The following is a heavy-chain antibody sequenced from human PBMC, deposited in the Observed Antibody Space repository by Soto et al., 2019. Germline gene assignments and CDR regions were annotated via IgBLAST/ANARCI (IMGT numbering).Heavy chain of an antibody. D-gene: IGHD3-16*01. CDR2: IYTRGST. CDR1: GASITNFY. CDR3: ARGGAYYFDS. V-gene: IGHV4-4*07. J-gene: IGHJ4*02. Sequence: ETLSLTCPVSGASITNFYWSWIRQSARKGLEWIGRIYTRGSTDYNPSLKSRVTMSIDTSKNQVSLTLTSVTAADTAVYFCARGGAYYFDSWGQGILVTVSS.